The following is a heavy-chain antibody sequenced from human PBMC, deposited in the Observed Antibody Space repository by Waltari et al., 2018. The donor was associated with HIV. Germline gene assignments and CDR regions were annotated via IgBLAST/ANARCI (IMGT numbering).Heavy chain of an antibody. D-gene: IGHD3-22*01. V-gene: IGHV3-23*01. CDR1: GFIFSSYA. CDR3: AKDRSYDSSGYFDY. CDR2: INGGSTGT. Sequence: EVQLLESGGDLQQPGGSLRLSCAASGFIFSSYAMSWVRQAPGRGLEGVSCINGGSTGTFYADSMKGRFTISRDSSKNTLYLQMNSLRAEDTAVYYCAKDRSYDSSGYFDYWGEGTLVTVSS. J-gene: IGHJ4*02.